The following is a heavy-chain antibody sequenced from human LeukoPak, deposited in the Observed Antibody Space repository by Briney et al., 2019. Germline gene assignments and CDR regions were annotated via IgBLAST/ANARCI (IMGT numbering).Heavy chain of an antibody. CDR1: GFTFSSYA. D-gene: IGHD2-21*01. V-gene: IGHV3-23*01. J-gene: IGHJ6*02. CDR3: AGGTYCGGDCYFYYGMDV. CDR2: ISGSGGST. Sequence: GGSLRLSCAASGFTFSSYAMSWVRQAPGKGLEWVSAISGSGGSTYYADSVKGRFTISRDNSKNTLYLQMNSLRAEDTAVYYCAGGTYCGGDCYFYYGMDVWGQGTTVAVSS.